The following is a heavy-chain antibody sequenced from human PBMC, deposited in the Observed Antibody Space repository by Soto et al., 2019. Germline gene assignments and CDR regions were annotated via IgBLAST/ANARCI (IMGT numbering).Heavy chain of an antibody. CDR3: ARDWGHYYGSGSFPSPHPSDI. D-gene: IGHD3-10*01. CDR1: GYTFTSYA. V-gene: IGHV1-2*04. Sequence: ASVKVSCKASGYTFTSYAMHWVRQAPGQRLEWMGWINPNSGGTHYAQKFQGWVTMTRDTSITTVYMELNRLTSDDTAMYFCARDWGHYYGSGSFPSPHPSDIWGQGTLVTVSS. CDR2: INPNSGGT. J-gene: IGHJ4*02.